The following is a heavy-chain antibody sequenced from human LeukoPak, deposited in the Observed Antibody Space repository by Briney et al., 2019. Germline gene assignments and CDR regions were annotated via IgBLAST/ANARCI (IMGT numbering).Heavy chain of an antibody. CDR1: GYTFTGYG. CDR3: ARDLGDYVWGSYRYTPPDY. Sequence: ASVKVSCKASGYTFTGYGISWVRQAPGQGLEWMGWISAYNGNTNYAQKLQGRVTMTTDTSTSTAYMELRSLRSGDTAVYYCARDLGDYVWGSYRYTPPDYWGQGTLVTVSS. J-gene: IGHJ4*02. V-gene: IGHV1-18*01. CDR2: ISAYNGNT. D-gene: IGHD3-16*02.